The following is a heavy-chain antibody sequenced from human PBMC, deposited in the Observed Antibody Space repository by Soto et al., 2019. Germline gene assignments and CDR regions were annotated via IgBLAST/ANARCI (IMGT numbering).Heavy chain of an antibody. Sequence: PVGSLRLSCAASGFTFSSYAMSWVRQAPGKGLEWVSAISGSGGSTYYADSVKGRFTISRDNSKNTLYLQMNSLRAEDTAVYYCAKGVELYYYYYYMDVWGKGTTVTVSS. J-gene: IGHJ6*03. CDR2: ISGSGGST. CDR3: AKGVELYYYYYYMDV. CDR1: GFTFSSYA. D-gene: IGHD1-26*01. V-gene: IGHV3-23*01.